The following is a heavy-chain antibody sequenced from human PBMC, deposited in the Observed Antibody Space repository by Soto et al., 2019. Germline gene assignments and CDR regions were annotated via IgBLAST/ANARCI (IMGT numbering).Heavy chain of an antibody. Sequence: SGGSLRLSCAASGFTFSIYSMNWVRQAPGKGLEWVASTSDSGHYIYYADSVKGRFTISRDNAKNSLYLQMDSLRVEDTAVYYCARVRSGGSGYFDYWGQGALVTV. CDR2: TSDSGHYI. CDR1: GFTFSIYS. CDR3: ARVRSGGSGYFDY. J-gene: IGHJ4*02. D-gene: IGHD2-15*01. V-gene: IGHV3-21*01.